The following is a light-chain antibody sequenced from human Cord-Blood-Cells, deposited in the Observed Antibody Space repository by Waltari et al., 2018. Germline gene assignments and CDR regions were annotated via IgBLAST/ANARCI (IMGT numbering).Light chain of an antibody. V-gene: IGKV3-11*01. CDR1: QSVSSY. Sequence: EIVLTQSPATLPLSPGERATLSCRASQSVSSYLAWYQQKPGQAPRRLIYDASNRATGIPARFSGSGSGTDFTLTISSLEPEDFAVYYCQQRSNWPPGWTFGQGTKVEIK. CDR2: DAS. CDR3: QQRSNWPPGWT. J-gene: IGKJ1*01.